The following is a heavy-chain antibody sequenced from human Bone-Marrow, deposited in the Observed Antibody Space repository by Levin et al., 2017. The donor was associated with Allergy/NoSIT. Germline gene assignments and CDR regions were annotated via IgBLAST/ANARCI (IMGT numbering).Heavy chain of an antibody. CDR1: GYTFDEYA. V-gene: IGHV3-49*04. D-gene: IGHD3-3*01. Sequence: GESLKISCTTSGYTFDEYAVSWVRQAPGKGLEWIGFIRNKGYGETTDYAASVKGRFTISRDDSKGVAHLQMNSLQTEDTALYLCARTKLLTFFGVINHYVMDVWGQGTTVTVYS. CDR3: ARTKLLTFFGVINHYVMDV. J-gene: IGHJ6*02. CDR2: IRNKGYGETT.